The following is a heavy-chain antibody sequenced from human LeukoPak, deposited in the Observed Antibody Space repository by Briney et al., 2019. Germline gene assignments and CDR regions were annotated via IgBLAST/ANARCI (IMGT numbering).Heavy chain of an antibody. CDR1: GYTFTGYY. CDR3: ARGNSGGSHNYFHY. V-gene: IGHV1-2*04. Sequence: ASVKVCCRASGYTFTGYYMHWVRQAPGQGLEWMGWINPNSGGTNYAQKFQGWVTMTRDTSISTAYMELSRLRSDDTAVYYCARGNSGGSHNYFHYWGQGTLVTVSS. CDR2: INPNSGGT. D-gene: IGHD2-15*01. J-gene: IGHJ4*02.